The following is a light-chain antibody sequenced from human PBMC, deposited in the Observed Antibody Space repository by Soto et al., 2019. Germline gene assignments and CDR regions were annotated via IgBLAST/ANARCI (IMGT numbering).Light chain of an antibody. Sequence: QSALTQPPSASGSHGQSVTISCTGTSSDVGAYKYVSWYQQYPGKAPKLMIYEVSKRPSGVPDRFSVSKSGNTASLTVSGLQAEDEADYYCTSYVGSDIWVFGGGTHLTVL. CDR1: SSDVGAYKY. CDR3: TSYVGSDIWV. J-gene: IGLJ3*02. V-gene: IGLV2-8*01. CDR2: EVS.